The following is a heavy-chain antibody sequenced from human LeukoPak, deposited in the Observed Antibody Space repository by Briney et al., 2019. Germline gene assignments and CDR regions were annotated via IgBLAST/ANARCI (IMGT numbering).Heavy chain of an antibody. Sequence: GASVKVSCKASGGTFSSYAISWVRQAPGQGLEWMGGIIPIFGTANYAQKFQGRVTITTDESTSTAYMELSSLRSEDTAVYYCASPLTGTTEFVDYWGQGTLVTVSS. CDR1: GGTFSSYA. CDR2: IIPIFGTA. CDR3: ASPLTGTTEFVDY. D-gene: IGHD1-7*01. J-gene: IGHJ4*02. V-gene: IGHV1-69*05.